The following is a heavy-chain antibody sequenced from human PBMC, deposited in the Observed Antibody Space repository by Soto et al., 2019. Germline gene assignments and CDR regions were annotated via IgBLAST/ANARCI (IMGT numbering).Heavy chain of an antibody. J-gene: IGHJ6*02. D-gene: IGHD1-7*01. CDR1: GFNFSSYA. Sequence: VGSLRLSCAASGFNFSSYAMTWVRQAPGKGREWVSGISGSGGSTYYADSVKGRFTISRDNSKNTLYLQMNSLRAEDTAVYYCAKDHPQTRLYYYGMDVWGQGTTVTVSS. CDR2: ISGSGGST. CDR3: AKDHPQTRLYYYGMDV. V-gene: IGHV3-23*01.